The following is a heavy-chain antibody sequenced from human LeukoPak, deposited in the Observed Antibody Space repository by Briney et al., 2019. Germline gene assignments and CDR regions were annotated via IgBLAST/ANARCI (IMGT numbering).Heavy chain of an antibody. J-gene: IGHJ3*02. V-gene: IGHV3-20*04. CDR3: ARALVVVPAALDAFDI. D-gene: IGHD2-2*01. CDR2: INWNGGST. CDR1: GFTFDDYG. Sequence: GGSLRLSCAASGFTFDDYGMSWVRQVPGKGLEWISGINWNGGSTGYADSVKGRFTISRDNAKNSLYLQMNSLRAEDTAVYYCARALVVVPAALDAFDIWGQGTMVTVSS.